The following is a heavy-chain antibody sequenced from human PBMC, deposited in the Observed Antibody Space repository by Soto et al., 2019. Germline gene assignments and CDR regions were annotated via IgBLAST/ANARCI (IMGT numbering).Heavy chain of an antibody. Sequence: ASVKVSCKASGYTFTGYYMQWVRQAPGQGLEWMGWINPNSGGTNYAQKFQGWVTMTRDTSISTACMELSRLRSDDTAVYYCARDGDLGRWLQPNYYYYGMDVWGQGTTVTVSS. CDR2: INPNSGGT. D-gene: IGHD5-12*01. CDR1: GYTFTGYY. J-gene: IGHJ6*02. CDR3: ARDGDLGRWLQPNYYYYGMDV. V-gene: IGHV1-2*04.